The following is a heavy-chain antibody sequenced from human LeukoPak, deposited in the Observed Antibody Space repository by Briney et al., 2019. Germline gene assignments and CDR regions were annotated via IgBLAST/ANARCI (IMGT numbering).Heavy chain of an antibody. CDR3: AREQVQGDGYPSYYYYMDV. J-gene: IGHJ6*03. D-gene: IGHD5-24*01. CDR2: ISSSSSTI. CDR1: GFTFSSYS. V-gene: IGHV3-48*01. Sequence: GGSLRLSCAASGFTFSSYSMNWVRQAPGKGLEWVSYISSSSSTIYYADSVKGRFTISRDNAKNSLYLQMNSLRAEDTAVYYCAREQVQGDGYPSYYYYMDVWGKGTTVTVSS.